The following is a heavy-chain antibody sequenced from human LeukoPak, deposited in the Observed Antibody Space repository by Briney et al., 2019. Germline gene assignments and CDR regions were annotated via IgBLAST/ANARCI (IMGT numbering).Heavy chain of an antibody. CDR1: GYTFTSYG. V-gene: IGHV1-18*01. CDR3: ARRVGDFRTPNYYKDV. CDR2: ISAYNGNT. Sequence: GASVKVSCKASGYTFTSYGISWVRQAPGQGLEWMGWISAYNGNTNYAQKLQGRVTMTTDTSTSTAYMELRSLRSDDTAVYYCARRVGDFRTPNYYKDVWGKGTTVTVSS. J-gene: IGHJ6*03. D-gene: IGHD3-16*01.